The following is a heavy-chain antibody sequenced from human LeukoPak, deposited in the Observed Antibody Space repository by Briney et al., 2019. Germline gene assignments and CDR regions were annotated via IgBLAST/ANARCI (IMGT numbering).Heavy chain of an antibody. J-gene: IGHJ4*02. D-gene: IGHD2-2*03. V-gene: IGHV3-30*02. CDR3: ARKMDSYFDY. CDR1: GFTFSSYG. Sequence: GGSLRLSCAASGFTFSSYGMHWVRQAPGKGLGWVAFIRYDGSNKYYADSVKGRFTISRDNSKNTLYLQLNSLRGEDTAVYYCARKMDSYFDYWGLGTLVTVSS. CDR2: IRYDGSNK.